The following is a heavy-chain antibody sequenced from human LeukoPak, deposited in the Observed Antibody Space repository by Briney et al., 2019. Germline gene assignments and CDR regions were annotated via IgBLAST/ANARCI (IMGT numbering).Heavy chain of an antibody. Sequence: VASVKVSCKASGYTFSSNDINWVRQATGQGPEWMGWMNPNSGNTGYAQKLQGRVTITMNTSITTAYMELSSLRSEDTAVYFCARGRRYCSSVSCYYMDVWGKGTTVTVSS. J-gene: IGHJ6*03. D-gene: IGHD2-2*01. CDR3: ARGRRYCSSVSCYYMDV. V-gene: IGHV1-8*03. CDR1: GYTFSSND. CDR2: MNPNSGNT.